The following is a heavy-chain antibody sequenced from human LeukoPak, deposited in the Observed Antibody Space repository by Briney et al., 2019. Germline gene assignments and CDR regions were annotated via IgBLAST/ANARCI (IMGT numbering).Heavy chain of an antibody. J-gene: IGHJ4*02. D-gene: IGHD1-26*01. CDR2: IKSKIDGGTT. CDR1: DFTFTNAW. Sequence: PGGSLRLSCAASDFTFTNAWMNWVRQAPGKGLEWVGRIKSKIDGGTTEYAAPVKGRFTISRDDSKNTLYLQMNSLKTEDTAVYYCATFKLGRELHWGQGTLVTVSS. V-gene: IGHV3-15*07. CDR3: ATFKLGRELH.